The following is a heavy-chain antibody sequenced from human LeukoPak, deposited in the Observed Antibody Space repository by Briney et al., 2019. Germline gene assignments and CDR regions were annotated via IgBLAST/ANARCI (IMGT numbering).Heavy chain of an antibody. D-gene: IGHD6-13*01. J-gene: IGHJ5*02. V-gene: IGHV4-39*06. CDR3: ATLESAAAGNRWFDP. Sequence: PSETLSLTCTVSGGSISSGRHYWGWIRQPPGKGLEWLGRIHYSGGTSYSPSLKSRGTISVDTSKNQFPLPLSSITAADTAVVYCATLESAAAGNRWFDPGGQGILVTAPS. CDR1: GGSISSGRHY. CDR2: IHYSGGT.